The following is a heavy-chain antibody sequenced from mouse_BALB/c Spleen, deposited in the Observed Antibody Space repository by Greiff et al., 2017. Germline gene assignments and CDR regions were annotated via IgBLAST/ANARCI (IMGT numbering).Heavy chain of an antibody. CDR2: INPGSGGT. D-gene: IGHD1-2*01. Sequence: VKLMESGAELVRPGTSVKVSCKASGYAFTNYLIEWVKQRPGQGLEWIGVINPGSGGTNYNEKFKGKATLTADKSSSTAYMQLSSLTSDDSAVYFCAKTTAGYYFDYWGQGTTLTVSS. CDR3: AKTTAGYYFDY. J-gene: IGHJ2*01. CDR1: GYAFTNYL. V-gene: IGHV1-54*01.